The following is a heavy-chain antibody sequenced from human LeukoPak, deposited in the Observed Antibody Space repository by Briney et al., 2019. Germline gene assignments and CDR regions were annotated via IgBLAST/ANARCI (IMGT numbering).Heavy chain of an antibody. CDR1: GYSISSGYY. CDR3: ATVSGYYGSGTYFGPNWFDP. V-gene: IGHV4-38-2*02. D-gene: IGHD3-10*01. Sequence: SETLSLTCTVSGYSISSGYYWGWIRQPPGKGLEWIGSIFHSGTTYYKPSLKSRVTISVDTSKNQSSLRLNSVTAADTAVYYCATVSGYYGSGTYFGPNWFDPWGQGTLVTVSS. CDR2: IFHSGTT. J-gene: IGHJ5*02.